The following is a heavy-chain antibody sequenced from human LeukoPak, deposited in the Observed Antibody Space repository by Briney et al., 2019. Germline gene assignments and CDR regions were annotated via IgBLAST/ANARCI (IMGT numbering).Heavy chain of an antibody. D-gene: IGHD3-10*01. CDR1: GGPISTHY. CDR2: NDYSGST. V-gene: IGHV4-59*11. CDR3: ARGATFRGTYYMDV. Sequence: SSETLSLTCIVSGGPISTHYWSWSRQPPGKGLEWIGYNDYSGSTNYNPSLKSRVTISVDTSKNQSSLKLNSVTAADTAVYYCARGATFRGTYYMDVWGKGTTVTVSS. J-gene: IGHJ6*03.